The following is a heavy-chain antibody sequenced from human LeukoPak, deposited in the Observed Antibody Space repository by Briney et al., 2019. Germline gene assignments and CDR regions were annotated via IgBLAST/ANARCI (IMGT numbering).Heavy chain of an antibody. J-gene: IGHJ4*02. Sequence: SVKVSCKSSEDTLISYVIFWVRLTPGQGLECLGRISSGSVRTAQKFQGRLTFTADKSTSTFYMELSGLTSEDTAVYYCARDFPGGYSGYEPLGSWGQGTLVTVSS. V-gene: IGHV1-69*04. CDR3: ARDFPGGYSGYEPLGS. D-gene: IGHD5-12*01. CDR1: EDTLISYV. CDR2: ISSGSV.